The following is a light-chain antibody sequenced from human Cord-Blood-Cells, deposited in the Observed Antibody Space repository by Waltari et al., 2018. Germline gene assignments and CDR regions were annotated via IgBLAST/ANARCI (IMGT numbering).Light chain of an antibody. Sequence: SYELTQPPSVSVSPGQTARITCSGAALPKKSAYWYQQKSGQAPVLVIYEDSKRPSGIPERFSGFSSGTMATLTISGAQVEDEADYYCYSTDSSGNHRVFGGGTKLTVL. J-gene: IGLJ2*01. CDR1: ALPKKS. V-gene: IGLV3-10*01. CDR2: EDS. CDR3: YSTDSSGNHRV.